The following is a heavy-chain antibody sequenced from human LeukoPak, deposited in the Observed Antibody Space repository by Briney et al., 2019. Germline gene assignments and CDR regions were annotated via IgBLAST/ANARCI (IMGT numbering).Heavy chain of an antibody. V-gene: IGHV3-53*01. Sequence: GGSLRLSCAASGFTVSSNYMSWVRQAPGKGLEWVSVIYSGGSTYYADSVKGRFTISRDNSENTLYLQMNSLRAEDTAVYYCASSLKPYYYDSSGYYEVSGYFDYWGQGTLVTVSS. CDR1: GFTVSSNY. CDR2: IYSGGST. J-gene: IGHJ4*02. CDR3: ASSLKPYYYDSSGYYEVSGYFDY. D-gene: IGHD3-22*01.